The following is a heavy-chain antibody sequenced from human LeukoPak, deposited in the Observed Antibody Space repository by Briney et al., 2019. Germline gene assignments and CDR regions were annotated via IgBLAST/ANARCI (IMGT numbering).Heavy chain of an antibody. CDR3: ARRHWEYQLLLSWFDP. J-gene: IGHJ5*02. D-gene: IGHD2-2*01. Sequence: ASETLSLTCTVSGGSISSYYWSWIRQPAGKGLEWIGRIYTSGSTNYNPSLKSRVTMSVDTSKNQFSLKLSSVTAADTAVYYCARRHWEYQLLLSWFDPWGQGTLVTVSS. V-gene: IGHV4-4*07. CDR1: GGSISSYY. CDR2: IYTSGST.